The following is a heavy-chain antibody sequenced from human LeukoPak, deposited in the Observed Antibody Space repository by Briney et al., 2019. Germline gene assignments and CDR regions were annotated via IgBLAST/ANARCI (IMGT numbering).Heavy chain of an antibody. V-gene: IGHV4-59*08. CDR1: GGSISSYY. D-gene: IGHD3-9*01. CDR2: IYYSGTT. J-gene: IGHJ4*02. CDR3: ARGVTIPPLPTRVFDD. Sequence: PSETLSLTCTVSGGSISSYYWSWIRQPPGKGLEWIGYIYYSGTTNYNPSLKSRVNISVDTSKNQFSLRLSSVTAADTAVYYCARGVTIPPLPTRVFDDSSQGTLVTVSS.